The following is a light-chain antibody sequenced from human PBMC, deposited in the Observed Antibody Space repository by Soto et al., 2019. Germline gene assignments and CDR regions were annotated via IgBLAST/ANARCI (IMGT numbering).Light chain of an antibody. CDR3: QQYGSTTWK. CDR2: GAS. J-gene: IGKJ1*01. CDR1: QSVSSSY. Sequence: EIVLTQSPGTLSLSPGERATLSCRASQSVSSSYLAWYQQKPGQAPRLLIYGASSRATGIPDRFSGGGSGTDFTLTISRLEPEDFAVYYCQQYGSTTWKFGQGTKVEIK. V-gene: IGKV3-20*01.